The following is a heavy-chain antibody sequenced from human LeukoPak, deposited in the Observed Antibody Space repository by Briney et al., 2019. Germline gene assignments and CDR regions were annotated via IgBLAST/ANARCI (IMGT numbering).Heavy chain of an antibody. J-gene: IGHJ4*02. D-gene: IGHD3-10*01. CDR1: GYSISSGYY. CDR2: IYRSGST. Sequence: SETLSLTCTVSGYSISSGYYWGWIRQPPGKGLEWIGSIYRSGSTYFNPSLKSRVTISVETSKNQFSLKLTSVTAAHTAVYYCARAPRFGDHGDYWGQGTLVTVSS. V-gene: IGHV4-38-2*02. CDR3: ARAPRFGDHGDY.